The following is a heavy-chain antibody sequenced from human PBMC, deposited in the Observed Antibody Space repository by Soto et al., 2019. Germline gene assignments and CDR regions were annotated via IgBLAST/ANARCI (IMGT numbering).Heavy chain of an antibody. CDR3: ARGYGGPIGWFDP. J-gene: IGHJ5*02. CDR2: INAGNGKT. D-gene: IGHD3-16*01. V-gene: IGHV1-3*01. CDR1: GYTFTSYA. Sequence: QVQLVQSGAEVKKPGASVKVSCKASGYTFTSYAMHWVRQAPGQRLEWMGWINAGNGKTKYSQKFQGRVTITRDTPASTADMELSSLRSEDTAVYYCARGYGGPIGWFDPWGQGTLVTVSS.